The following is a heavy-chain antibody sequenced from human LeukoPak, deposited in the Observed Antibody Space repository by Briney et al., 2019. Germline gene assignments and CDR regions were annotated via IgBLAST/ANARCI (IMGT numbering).Heavy chain of an antibody. V-gene: IGHV3-7*01. J-gene: IGHJ3*02. CDR1: GFTFSSYA. CDR2: IKQDGSEK. CDR3: AGEVDTAMVTAFDT. D-gene: IGHD5-18*01. Sequence: GGSLRLSCAASGFTFSSYAMSWVRQAPGKGLEWVANIKQDGSEKYYVDSVKGRFTISRDNAKNSLYLQMNSLRAEDTAVYYCAGEVDTAMVTAFDTWGQGTMVTVSS.